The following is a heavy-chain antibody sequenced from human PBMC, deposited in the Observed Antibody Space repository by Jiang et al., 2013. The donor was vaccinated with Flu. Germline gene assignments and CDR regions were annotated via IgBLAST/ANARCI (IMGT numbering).Heavy chain of an antibody. D-gene: IGHD1-1*01. CDR3: TRERTTTYFDS. Sequence: VQLVESGEAWYSRGVLKLSCAVSGFIFSDYNMNWVRQAPGKGLEWVSYIGYSTRAKYYADSVKGRFTISRDNDNNSLYLEMSSLRAEDTAVYYCTRERTTTYFDSWGQGALVTVSS. CDR1: GFIFSDYN. V-gene: IGHV3-48*01. J-gene: IGHJ4*02. CDR2: IGYSTRAK.